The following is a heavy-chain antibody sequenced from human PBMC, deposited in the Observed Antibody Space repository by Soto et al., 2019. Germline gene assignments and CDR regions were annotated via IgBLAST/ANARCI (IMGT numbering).Heavy chain of an antibody. V-gene: IGHV3-7*03. CDR1: GFTFTTYW. D-gene: IGHD1-26*01. J-gene: IGHJ4*02. CDR3: AREWSPPLAVFDY. Sequence: PXGWLRRAGAASGFTFTTYWMSWVRQAPGKGLEWVANIKQDGSEKYYVDSVRGRFTISRDNAWNSVSLQMNSLGVEDTAMYFCAREWSPPLAVFDYWGQGVLVTVYS. CDR2: IKQDGSEK.